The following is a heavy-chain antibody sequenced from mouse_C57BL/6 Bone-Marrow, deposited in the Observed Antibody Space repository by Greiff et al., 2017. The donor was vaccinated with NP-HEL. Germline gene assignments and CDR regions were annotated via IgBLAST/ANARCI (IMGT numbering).Heavy chain of an antibody. J-gene: IGHJ4*01. Sequence: EVNLVESEGGLVQPGSSMKLSCTASGFTFSDYYMAWVRQVPEKGLEWVANINYDGSSTYYLDSLKSRFIISRDNAKNILYLQMSSLKSEDTATYYCARDRGSREAMDYWGQGTSVTVSS. CDR2: INYDGSST. CDR3: ARDRGSREAMDY. CDR1: GFTFSDYY. D-gene: IGHD1-1*01. V-gene: IGHV5-16*01.